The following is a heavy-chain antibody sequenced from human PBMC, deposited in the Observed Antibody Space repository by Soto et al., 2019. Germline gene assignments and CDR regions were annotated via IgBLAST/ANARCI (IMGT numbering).Heavy chain of an antibody. J-gene: IGHJ6*02. CDR2: IYPGDSDT. CDR1: GYSFTSYW. CDR3: ARLMGAQDYYYYGMDV. Sequence: GESLKISCKGSGYSFTSYWIGWVRQMPGKGLEWMGIIYPGDSDTRYSPSFQGQVTISADKSISTAYLQWSSLKASDTAMYYCARLMGAQDYYYYGMDVWGQGTTVTVSS. D-gene: IGHD1-26*01. V-gene: IGHV5-51*01.